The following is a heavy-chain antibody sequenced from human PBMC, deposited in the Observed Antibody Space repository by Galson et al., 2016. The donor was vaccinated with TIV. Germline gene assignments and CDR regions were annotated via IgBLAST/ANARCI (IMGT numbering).Heavy chain of an antibody. V-gene: IGHV5-51*01. J-gene: IGHJ6*02. CDR2: INPGDSDT. Sequence: QSGAEVTKPGESLKISCKASGYSFTTYWIGWVRQMPGKGLEWLGIINPGDSDTRYNPSFPGQVTITADKSIPTADLQWSSLKASDTAMYYCATSRGHYYGLDVWGQGTPVTVSS. CDR1: GYSFTTYW. D-gene: IGHD3-16*01. CDR3: ATSRGHYYGLDV.